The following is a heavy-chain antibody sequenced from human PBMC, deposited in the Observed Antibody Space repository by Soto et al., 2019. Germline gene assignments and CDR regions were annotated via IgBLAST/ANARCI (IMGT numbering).Heavy chain of an antibody. Sequence: QTRSLACAISGYSVSSNSAAWNWIRQSPSRGLEWLGRTHYRSKWYNDYAVSVKSRITINPDTSKNQFSLQLNSVTPEDTAVYYCARGGLFRQPPFDYWGQGTLVTVSS. CDR1: GYSVSSNSAA. D-gene: IGHD1-1*01. CDR2: THYRSKWYN. J-gene: IGHJ4*02. CDR3: ARGGLFRQPPFDY. V-gene: IGHV6-1*01.